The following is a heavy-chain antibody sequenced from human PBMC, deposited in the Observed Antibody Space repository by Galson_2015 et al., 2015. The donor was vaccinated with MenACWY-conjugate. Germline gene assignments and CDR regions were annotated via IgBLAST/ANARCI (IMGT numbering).Heavy chain of an antibody. CDR1: GFTFSSYW. D-gene: IGHD6-13*01. CDR2: IKQDGSEK. V-gene: IGHV3-7*03. Sequence: SLRLSCAASGFTFSSYWMSWVRQAPGKGLEWVANIKQDGSEKYYVDSVKGRFTISRDNAKNSLYLQMNSLRAEDTAVYYCAKFTSIYRIAAAGILDSWGQGTLVTVSS. CDR3: AKFTSIYRIAAAGILDS. J-gene: IGHJ4*02.